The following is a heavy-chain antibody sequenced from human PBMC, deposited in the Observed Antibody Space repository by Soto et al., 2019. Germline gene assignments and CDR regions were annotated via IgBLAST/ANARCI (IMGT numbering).Heavy chain of an antibody. CDR2: ISAYNGNT. CDR1: GYTFTSYG. CDR3: ARGGGGYSGYDPFSRYYYGMDI. J-gene: IGHJ6*02. Sequence: QVQLVQSGAEVKKPGASVKVSYKASGYTFTSYGISWVRQAPGQGLEWMGWISAYNGNTNYAQKLQGRVTMTTDTSTSTAYMELRSLRSDDTAVYYCARGGGGYSGYDPFSRYYYGMDIWGQGTTVTVSS. V-gene: IGHV1-18*04. D-gene: IGHD5-12*01.